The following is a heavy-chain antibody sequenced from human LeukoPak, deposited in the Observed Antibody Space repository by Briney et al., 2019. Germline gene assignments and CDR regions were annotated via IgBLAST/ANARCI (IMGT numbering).Heavy chain of an antibody. D-gene: IGHD3-16*02. CDR2: IYYSGST. CDR1: GGSISSSSYY. J-gene: IGHJ4*02. Sequence: PSETLSLTCTVSGGSISSSSYYWGWIRQPPGKGLEWIGSIYYSGSTYYNPSLKSRVTISVDTSKNQFSLKLSSVTAADTAVYYCARLGSGPYDYVWGSYHPYYFDYWGQGTLVTVPS. V-gene: IGHV4-39*01. CDR3: ARLGSGPYDYVWGSYHPYYFDY.